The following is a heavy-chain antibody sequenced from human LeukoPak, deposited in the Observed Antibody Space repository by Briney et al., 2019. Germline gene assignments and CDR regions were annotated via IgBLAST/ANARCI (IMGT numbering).Heavy chain of an antibody. CDR2: MNPNSGNT. CDR1: GYTFTSYD. V-gene: IGHV1-8*01. J-gene: IGHJ5*02. Sequence: ASVTVSCMASGYTFTSYDINWVRQATGQGLEWMGWMNPNSGNTGYAQKFQGRVTMTRNTSISAAYMELSSLRSEDTAVYYCARDYGDYDFWFDPWGQGTLVTVSS. D-gene: IGHD4-17*01. CDR3: ARDYGDYDFWFDP.